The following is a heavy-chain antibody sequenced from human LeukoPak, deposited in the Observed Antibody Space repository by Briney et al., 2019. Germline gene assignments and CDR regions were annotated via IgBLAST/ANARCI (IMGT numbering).Heavy chain of an antibody. J-gene: IGHJ4*02. CDR2: VFYSGDT. D-gene: IGHD1-26*01. CDR1: GGSVTSHY. CDR3: ARQPYMLGAYYFDF. V-gene: IGHV4-59*08. Sequence: SETLSLTCSVSGGSVTSHYWSWIRQPPGTGLEWIAYVFYSGDTNYNPSLKSRVTISVDTSKNQFSLKFDSVTAADTAVYFCARQPYMLGAYYFDFWGRGTLVTVSS.